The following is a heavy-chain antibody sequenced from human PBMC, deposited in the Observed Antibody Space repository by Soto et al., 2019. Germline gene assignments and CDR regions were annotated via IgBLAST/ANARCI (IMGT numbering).Heavy chain of an antibody. CDR3: AGDGPPEDY. CDR1: GYTFTSYA. J-gene: IGHJ4*02. Sequence: APVKVSCKASGYTFTSYAISWVRQAPGQGLEWMGWISAYNGNTNYAQKLQGRVTMTTDTSTSTAYMELRSLRSDDTVLYLCAGDGPPEDYRGQGTLVIVSS. V-gene: IGHV1-18*01. CDR2: ISAYNGNT.